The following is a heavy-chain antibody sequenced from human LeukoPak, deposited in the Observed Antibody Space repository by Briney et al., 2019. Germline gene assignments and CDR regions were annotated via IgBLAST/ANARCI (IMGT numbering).Heavy chain of an antibody. CDR2: MNPNSGDT. Sequence: ASVKVSRKASGYTFIGYYIHWVRQAPGQGLEWMGWMNPNSGDTNCAQKFQGRVTMTRDTSISTAYMELSRLRSDDTAVYYCSRIYIQDGNCNWGQGTLVTVSS. CDR1: GYTFIGYY. D-gene: IGHD1-7*01. CDR3: SRIYIQDGNCN. J-gene: IGHJ4*02. V-gene: IGHV1-2*02.